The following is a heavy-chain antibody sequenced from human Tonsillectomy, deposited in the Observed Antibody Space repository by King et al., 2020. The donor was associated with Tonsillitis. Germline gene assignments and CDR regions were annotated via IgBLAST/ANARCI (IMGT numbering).Heavy chain of an antibody. Sequence: VQLVQSGVEVKKSGASVKVSCKASGYTFTSHYMHWVRQAPGEGLEWMGAINPYGTSATYAQKFQGRLTMTRDTSTSTDYMELSSLRSEDTAIYYCARDHSNLDSYWWLGPWGQGTLVTVSA. CDR3: ARDHSNLDSYWWLGP. J-gene: IGHJ5*02. CDR2: INPYGTSA. V-gene: IGHV1-46*01. CDR1: GYTFTSHY. D-gene: IGHD3-10*01.